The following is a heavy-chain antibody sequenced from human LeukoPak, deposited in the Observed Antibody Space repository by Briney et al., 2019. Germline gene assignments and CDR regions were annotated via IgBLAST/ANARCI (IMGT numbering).Heavy chain of an antibody. CDR3: ARPIRDYCSSTSCYTASRRRGKGGYYFDY. D-gene: IGHD2-2*02. Sequence: PSETLSLTCAVYGGSFSGYYWSWIRQPPGKGLEWIGEINHSGSTNYNPSLKSRVTISVDTSKNQFSLKLSSVTAADTAVYYCARPIRDYCSSTSCYTASRRRGKGGYYFDYWGQGTLVTVSS. V-gene: IGHV4-34*01. J-gene: IGHJ4*02. CDR2: INHSGST. CDR1: GGSFSGYY.